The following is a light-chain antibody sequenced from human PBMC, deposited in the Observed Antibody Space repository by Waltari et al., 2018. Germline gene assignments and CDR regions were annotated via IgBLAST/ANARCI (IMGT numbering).Light chain of an antibody. CDR2: KVS. J-gene: IGKJ5*01. Sequence: DVVMTQSPLSLPVTLAQPASISCSSSKSLVHSDGNTYLNWFQQRPGQSPRRLIYKVSNRDAGVPDRFSGSGSGTDFTLKISRVEAEDVGIYYCMQGTHWPPITFGQGTRLEIK. CDR3: MQGTHWPPIT. V-gene: IGKV2-30*02. CDR1: KSLVHSDGNTY.